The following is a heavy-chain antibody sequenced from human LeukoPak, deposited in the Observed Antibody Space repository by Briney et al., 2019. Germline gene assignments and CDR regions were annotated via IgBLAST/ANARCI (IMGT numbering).Heavy chain of an antibody. CDR1: GYTFTSYG. CDR3: ARDHGIAVAGTHYDY. J-gene: IGHJ4*02. CDR2: ISAYNGNT. Sequence: GASVKVSCQASGYTFTSYGISWVRQAPGQGLEWMGWISAYNGNTNYAQKLQGRVTMTTDTSTSTAYMELRSLRSDDTAVYYCARDHGIAVAGTHYDYWGQGTLVTVSS. V-gene: IGHV1-18*01. D-gene: IGHD6-19*01.